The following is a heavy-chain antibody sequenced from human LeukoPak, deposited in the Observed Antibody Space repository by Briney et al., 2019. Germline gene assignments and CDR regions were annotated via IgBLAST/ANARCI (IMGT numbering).Heavy chain of an antibody. CDR3: ARGVRGSGWENIDH. CDR1: GFTFSNYA. V-gene: IGHV3-64D*06. Sequence: GGSLRLSCSASGFTFSNYAIHWVRQTPGKGLKYVSAISNNEVVTYYADSVKGRFTIPRDNSKNTAYLQMSSLRAEDTAVYYCARGVRGSGWENIDHWGQGTLVTVSS. J-gene: IGHJ4*02. D-gene: IGHD6-19*01. CDR2: ISNNEVVT.